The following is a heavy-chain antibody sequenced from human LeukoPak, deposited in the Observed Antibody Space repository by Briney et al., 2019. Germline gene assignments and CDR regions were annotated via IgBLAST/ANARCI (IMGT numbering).Heavy chain of an antibody. J-gene: IGHJ6*04. CDR3: ARDEPGIAAPDV. CDR1: GFSFSAYT. CDR2: IGASV. Sequence: PGGSLRLSCTTSGFSFSAYTTNWIRQAPGKGLEWVSSIGASVYYGDSVRGRFTISRDDTKNSIYLQMDSLRVDDTAVYFCARDEPGIAAPDVWGKGTTVTVSS. V-gene: IGHV3-21*01. D-gene: IGHD6-13*01.